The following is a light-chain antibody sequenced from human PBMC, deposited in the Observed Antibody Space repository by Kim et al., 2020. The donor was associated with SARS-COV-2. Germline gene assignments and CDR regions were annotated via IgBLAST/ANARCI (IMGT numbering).Light chain of an antibody. CDR2: AAS. V-gene: IGKV1-27*01. Sequence: AAVGDIVTIPCRASKGISNFLAWYQQKPGKVPKLLIYAASTLQSGVPSRFSGSGSGTDFTLTISSLQPEDVASYYCQKYDRAPFTFGPGTKVDIK. CDR3: QKYDRAPFT. CDR1: KGISNF. J-gene: IGKJ3*01.